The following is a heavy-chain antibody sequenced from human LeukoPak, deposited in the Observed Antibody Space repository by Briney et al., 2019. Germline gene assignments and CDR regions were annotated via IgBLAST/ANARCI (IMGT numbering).Heavy chain of an antibody. CDR2: ISGSGGST. D-gene: IGHD3-22*01. J-gene: IGHJ3*02. CDR3: AKDLHYDSSGYVAFDI. V-gene: IGHV3-23*01. CDR1: GFTFSSYA. Sequence: PGGSLRLSCAASGFTFSSYAMSWVRQAPGKGLEWVSAISGSGGSTYYADSVKGRFTISRDNSKNTLYLQMNSLRAEDTAVYYCAKDLHYDSSGYVAFDIWGQGTMVTVSS.